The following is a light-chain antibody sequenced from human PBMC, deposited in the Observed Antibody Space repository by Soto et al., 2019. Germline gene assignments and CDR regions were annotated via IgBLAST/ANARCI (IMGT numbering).Light chain of an antibody. Sequence: QSVLTQPASVSGSPGHSISISCPGSSSDIGRYNLVSWYQHHPGKAPKLIIYEATKRPSGVSDRISGSKSGNTASLTISGLQAEDEADYYCSSYAGTSTFVLFGGGTKVTVL. CDR1: SSDIGRYNL. V-gene: IGLV2-23*01. CDR2: EAT. J-gene: IGLJ2*01. CDR3: SSYAGTSTFVL.